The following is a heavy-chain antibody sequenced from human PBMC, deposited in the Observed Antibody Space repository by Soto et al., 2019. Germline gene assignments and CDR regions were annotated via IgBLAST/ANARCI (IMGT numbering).Heavy chain of an antibody. D-gene: IGHD1-1*01. Sequence: QVQLVESGGGVVQPGRSLRLSCAASGFMFSNHGMHWVHQAPGKGLEWVAVIWSDGNNRYYADSVKGRFTISRDNSKNTLYLQMNSLRAEETAVYYCVRGDNWNDEASDYWGQGTLVTVSS. V-gene: IGHV3-33*01. CDR3: VRGDNWNDEASDY. CDR1: GFMFSNHG. CDR2: IWSDGNNR. J-gene: IGHJ4*02.